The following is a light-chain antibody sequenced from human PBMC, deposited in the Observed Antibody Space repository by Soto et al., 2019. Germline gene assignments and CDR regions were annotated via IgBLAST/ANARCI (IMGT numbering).Light chain of an antibody. J-gene: IGLJ1*01. Sequence: QSALTQPPSASGSPGQSVAISCTGTSSDVGGYNYVSWYQQHPGKASKLMIYEVNKRPSGVPDRFSGSKSGNTASLTVSGLQAEDEADYYCSSYAGSSNVFGTGTQLTVL. V-gene: IGLV2-8*01. CDR1: SSDVGGYNY. CDR2: EVN. CDR3: SSYAGSSNV.